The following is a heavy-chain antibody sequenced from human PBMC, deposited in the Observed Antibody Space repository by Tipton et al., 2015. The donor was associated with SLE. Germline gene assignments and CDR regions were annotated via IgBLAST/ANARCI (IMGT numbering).Heavy chain of an antibody. Sequence: GSLRLSCAASGFTFSSYAMSWVRQAPGKGLEWVSAISGSGGSTYYADSVKGRFTISRDNSKNTLYLQMNSLRAEDTAVYYCAGLPWMHLLHYYMDVWGKGTTVTVSS. J-gene: IGHJ6*03. CDR2: ISGSGGST. CDR1: GFTFSSYA. D-gene: IGHD3-3*02. CDR3: AGLPWMHLLHYYMDV. V-gene: IGHV3-23*01.